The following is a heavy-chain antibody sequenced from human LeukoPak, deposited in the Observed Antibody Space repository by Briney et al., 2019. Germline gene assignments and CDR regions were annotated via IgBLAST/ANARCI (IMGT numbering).Heavy chain of an antibody. V-gene: IGHV3-23*01. CDR3: AKDSCSSTSCYCVY. D-gene: IGHD2-2*01. Sequence: GGSLRLSCAASGFTFTTYAMSWVRQAPGKGLEWVSAISGSGGSTYYADSVKGRFTISRDNSKNTLYLQMKSLRAEDTAVYYCAKDSCSSTSCYCVYWGQGTLVTVSS. J-gene: IGHJ4*02. CDR1: GFTFTTYA. CDR2: ISGSGGST.